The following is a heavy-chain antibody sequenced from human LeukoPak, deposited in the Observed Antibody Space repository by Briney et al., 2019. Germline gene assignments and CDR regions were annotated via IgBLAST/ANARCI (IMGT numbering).Heavy chain of an antibody. CDR2: ISSSSGVI. J-gene: IGHJ4*02. Sequence: PGGSLRLSCAASGFAFSNYNMNWVRQAPGKGLEWVSYISSSSGVIYYADSVKGRFTISRDNAKNSLYLQMNSLRDEDTAVYYCARDFFESGWLFIFVFGGQGPLVTVSS. CDR3: ARDFFESGWLFIFVF. V-gene: IGHV3-48*02. D-gene: IGHD3-9*01. CDR1: GFAFSNYN.